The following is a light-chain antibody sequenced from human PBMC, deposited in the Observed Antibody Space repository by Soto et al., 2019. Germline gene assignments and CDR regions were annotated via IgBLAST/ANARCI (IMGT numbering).Light chain of an antibody. V-gene: IGKV1-5*03. J-gene: IGKJ3*01. CDR1: QSISTW. CDR3: QHYTTYSGT. Sequence: DIHMTQSPATLSASVGDRVTITCRASQSISTWLAWYQQKPGKAPKLLIYWASSLESGVPSRFSGSGSGTEFTLTISSLQTDDCASYYCQHYTTYSGTFGPGTKVDIK. CDR2: WAS.